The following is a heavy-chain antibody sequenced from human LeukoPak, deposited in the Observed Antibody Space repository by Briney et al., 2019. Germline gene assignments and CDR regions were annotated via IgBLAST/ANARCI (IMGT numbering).Heavy chain of an antibody. V-gene: IGHV4-4*07. J-gene: IGHJ3*01. CDR3: ARAAELYDFWGGDGPFDV. CDR1: GGSIRLYY. D-gene: IGHD3-3*01. CDR2: IHISGTT. Sequence: SETLSLTCTVSGGSIRLYYWTWIRQFPGKRLEWVGGIHISGTTKYNPSLKSRVTMSVDTSKNNFFLNLTSVTAADAAVYYCARAAELYDFWGGDGPFDVWGQGKMVTVSS.